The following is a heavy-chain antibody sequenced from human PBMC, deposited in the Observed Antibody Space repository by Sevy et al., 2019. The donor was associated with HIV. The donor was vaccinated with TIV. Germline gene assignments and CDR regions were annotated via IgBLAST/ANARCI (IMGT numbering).Heavy chain of an antibody. CDR3: ARVRSGEAIAAAGPLDY. V-gene: IGHV3-11*01. Sequence: GGSLRLSCAASGFTFSDYYMSWIRQAPGKGLEWVSYISSIGSTIYYADSVKGRFTISRDNAKNSLYLQMNSLGAEDTAVYYCARVRSGEAIAAAGPLDYWGQGTLVTVSS. J-gene: IGHJ4*02. CDR2: ISSIGSTI. D-gene: IGHD6-13*01. CDR1: GFTFSDYY.